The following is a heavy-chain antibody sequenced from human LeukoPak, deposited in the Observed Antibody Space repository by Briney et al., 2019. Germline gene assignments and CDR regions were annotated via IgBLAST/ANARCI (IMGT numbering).Heavy chain of an antibody. CDR2: IYYSGST. CDR3: ARSRLLPYYFDY. CDR1: GGSISSYY. Sequence: SETLSLTCTVSGGSISSYYWSWIRRPPGKGLEWIGYIYYSGSTNYNPSLKSRVTISVDTSKNQFSLKLSSVTAADTAVYYCARSRLLPYYFDYWGQGTLVTVSS. V-gene: IGHV4-59*01. J-gene: IGHJ4*02.